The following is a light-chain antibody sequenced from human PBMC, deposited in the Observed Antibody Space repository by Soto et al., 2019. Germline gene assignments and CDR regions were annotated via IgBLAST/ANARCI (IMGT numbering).Light chain of an antibody. Sequence: QSALTQPASVSGSPGQSITISCTGTSSDIGSHNFVSWHQQHPGKAPKFIIYGVSNRPSGVSNRFSGSKSGNTASLTISGLQADDEADYYCSSYTSTYIGVFGGGPKLTVL. CDR1: SSDIGSHNF. J-gene: IGLJ3*02. CDR2: GVS. CDR3: SSYTSTYIGV. V-gene: IGLV2-14*01.